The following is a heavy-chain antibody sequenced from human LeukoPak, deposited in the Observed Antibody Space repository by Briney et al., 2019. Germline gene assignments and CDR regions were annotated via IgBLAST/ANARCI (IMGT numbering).Heavy chain of an antibody. J-gene: IGHJ4*02. CDR1: GFTFSSFG. CDR3: AKNIGGLDY. D-gene: IGHD2/OR15-2a*01. Sequence: GGSLRLSCAASGFTFSSFGMTWVRQAPGMGLEWVSGFSGSDGSTYYADSVKSRFTISRDNSKNTLYLQMNSLRVEDTALYYCAKNIGGLDYWGQGTLVTVSS. V-gene: IGHV3-23*01. CDR2: FSGSDGST.